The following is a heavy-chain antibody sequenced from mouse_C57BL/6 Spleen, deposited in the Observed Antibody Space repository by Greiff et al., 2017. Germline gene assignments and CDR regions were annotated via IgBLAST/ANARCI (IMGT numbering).Heavy chain of an antibody. CDR1: GFSLSTFGMG. CDR2: IWWDDDK. CDR3: ARIWGYYYGSSFSFFDY. D-gene: IGHD1-1*01. Sequence: QVTLKESGPGILQPSQTLSLTCSFSGFSLSTFGMGVGWIRQPSGKGLEWLAHIWWDDDKYYNPALQSRLTISKDTSKNQVFLKIANVDTAETATYYCARIWGYYYGSSFSFFDYWGQGTTLTVSS. V-gene: IGHV8-8*01. J-gene: IGHJ2*01.